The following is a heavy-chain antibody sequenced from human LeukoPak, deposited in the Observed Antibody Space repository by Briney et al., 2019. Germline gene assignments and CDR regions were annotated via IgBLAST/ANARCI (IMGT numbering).Heavy chain of an antibody. D-gene: IGHD5-24*01. Sequence: GGSLRLSCSVSGFTFSAYGMHWVRQAPGKGLEWVAVISYDGSYQAYGDSVKGRFTVSRDSSKNTPYLQLNSLRPEDTGLYYCARERRRDGYNYKDYWGQGTQVSVSS. CDR1: GFTFSAYG. V-gene: IGHV3-30*03. CDR2: ISYDGSYQ. CDR3: ARERRRDGYNYKDY. J-gene: IGHJ4*02.